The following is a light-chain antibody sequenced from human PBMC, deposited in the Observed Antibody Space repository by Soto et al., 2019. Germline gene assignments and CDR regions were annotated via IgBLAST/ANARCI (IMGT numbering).Light chain of an antibody. CDR1: QSISSW. J-gene: IGKJ1*01. CDR2: KAS. Sequence: IKMNMSPSALSVSLKDSVTITCRACQSISSWLAWYQQKSGKAPKLLIYKASSLESGVPSRFSGSGSGTEFTLTIACLQPDDFATYYCQQYVTFSGTCGPGTRWIS. V-gene: IGKV1-5*03. CDR3: QQYVTFSGT.